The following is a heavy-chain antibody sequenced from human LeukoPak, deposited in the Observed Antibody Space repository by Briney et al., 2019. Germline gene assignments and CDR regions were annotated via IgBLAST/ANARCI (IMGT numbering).Heavy chain of an antibody. CDR3: ARGEFICTINTCYASALDS. Sequence: ASVKVSCKASGYTSTSYAVSWVRQAPGQGLEWMGWIRAHNGDTNHAQQLQGRVTMTTDTSTRTAYMELRSLRSEDTAVYYCARGEFICTINTCYASALDSWGQGTLVTVSS. CDR1: GYTSTSYA. CDR2: IRAHNGDT. J-gene: IGHJ4*02. D-gene: IGHD2-2*01. V-gene: IGHV1-18*01.